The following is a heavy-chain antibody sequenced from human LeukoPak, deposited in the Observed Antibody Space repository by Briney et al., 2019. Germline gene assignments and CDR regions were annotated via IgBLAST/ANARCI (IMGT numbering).Heavy chain of an antibody. CDR3: ARFRSAAAGNAFDI. J-gene: IGHJ3*02. CDR1: GYSFTNYW. CDR2: IYPGDSDS. V-gene: IGHV5-51*01. D-gene: IGHD6-13*01. Sequence: GESLKISCKGSGYSFTNYWIGWVRQMPGKGLEWIGIIYPGDSDSRYSPSFQGQVTIAADKSISTAYLQWSSLKASDTAMYYCARFRSAAAGNAFDIWGQGTVVTVSS.